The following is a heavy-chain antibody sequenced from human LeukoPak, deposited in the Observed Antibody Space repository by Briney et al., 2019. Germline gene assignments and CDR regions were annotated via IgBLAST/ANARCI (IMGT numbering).Heavy chain of an antibody. CDR2: SSGSGGST. J-gene: IGHJ4*02. V-gene: IGHV3-23*01. D-gene: IGHD3-9*01. CDR1: GFTYSSYA. CDR3: AKSSVLRYFDWLLSVENFDY. Sequence: GGSLRLSCAASGFTYSSYAMSWVRQAPGKGLEWVSASSGSGGSTYYADSVKGRFTISRDNSKNTLYLQMNSLRAEDTAVYYCAKSSVLRYFDWLLSVENFDYWGQGTLVTVSS.